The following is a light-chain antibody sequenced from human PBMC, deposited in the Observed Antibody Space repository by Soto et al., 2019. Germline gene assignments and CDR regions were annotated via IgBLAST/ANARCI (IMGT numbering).Light chain of an antibody. J-gene: IGKJ5*01. V-gene: IGKV3-15*01. CDR3: QQRSYPIT. CDR2: GAS. Sequence: EIVMTQSPATLSVSPGERATLSCRASQSIHSNLAWYQQKPGQAPRLLIYGASTRATGIPARFSGSGSGTNFTLTISSLEPEDFAVYYCQQRSYPITFGQGTRLEIK. CDR1: QSIHSN.